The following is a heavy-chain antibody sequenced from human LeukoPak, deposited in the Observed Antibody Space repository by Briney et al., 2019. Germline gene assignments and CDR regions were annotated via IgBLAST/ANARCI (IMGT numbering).Heavy chain of an antibody. D-gene: IGHD3-22*01. V-gene: IGHV1-8*01. Sequence: GASVKVSCKASGYTFTSYDINWVRQAAGQGLEWMGWMNPNSGNTGYAQKFQGRVTMTRNTSISTAYMELSSLRSEDTAVYYCAGESYYYDSSGYVFGYWGQGTLVTVSS. J-gene: IGHJ4*02. CDR3: AGESYYYDSSGYVFGY. CDR2: MNPNSGNT. CDR1: GYTFTSYD.